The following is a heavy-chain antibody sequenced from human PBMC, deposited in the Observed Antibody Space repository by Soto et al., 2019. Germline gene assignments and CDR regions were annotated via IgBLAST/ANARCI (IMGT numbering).Heavy chain of an antibody. J-gene: IGHJ5*02. V-gene: IGHV2-5*02. Sequence: QITLRESGPTLVKPTQTLTLTCSFSGFSLNTSGGGLAWIRQPPGKALEWLALIFWDDVKRYSPSLQTRLAITKDTSKHQVRLTFNNMDTVDTGTYYCAQRPAAAAAINWFDPWGQGTLVTVSS. CDR1: GFSLNTSGGG. CDR2: IFWDDVK. D-gene: IGHD2-2*02. CDR3: AQRPAAAAAINWFDP.